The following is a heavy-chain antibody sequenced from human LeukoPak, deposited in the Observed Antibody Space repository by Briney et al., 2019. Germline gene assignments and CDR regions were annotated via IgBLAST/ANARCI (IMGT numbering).Heavy chain of an antibody. D-gene: IGHD3-22*01. CDR3: ARVRNYYDSSGESTYFDY. Sequence: SVKVSCKASGGTFSSYAISWVRQAPGQGLEWMGGIIPIFGTANYAQKFQGRVTITADESTSTAYMELSSLRSEDTAVYYCARVRNYYDSSGESTYFDYWGQGTLVIVSS. V-gene: IGHV1-69*13. J-gene: IGHJ4*02. CDR2: IIPIFGTA. CDR1: GGTFSSYA.